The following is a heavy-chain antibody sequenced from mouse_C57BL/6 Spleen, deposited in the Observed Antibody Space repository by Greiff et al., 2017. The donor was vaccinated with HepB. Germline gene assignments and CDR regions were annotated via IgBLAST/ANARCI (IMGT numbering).Heavy chain of an antibody. CDR1: GYTFTSYW. D-gene: IGHD5-1-1*01. J-gene: IGHJ4*01. CDR3: ARKYRYYAMDY. Sequence: QVQLQQPGAELVKPGASVKLSCKASGYTFTSYWMQWVKQRPGQGLEWIGEIDPSDSYTNYNHKFKGKATLTVDTSSSTAYMQLSSLTSEDSAVYYCARKYRYYAMDYWGQGTSVTVSS. V-gene: IGHV1-50*01. CDR2: IDPSDSYT.